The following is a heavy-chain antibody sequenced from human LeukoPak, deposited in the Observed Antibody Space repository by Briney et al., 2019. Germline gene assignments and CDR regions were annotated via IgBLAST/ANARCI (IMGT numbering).Heavy chain of an antibody. D-gene: IGHD2-15*01. Sequence: ASVKVSCKASGYTFTGYYMHWVRQAPGQGLEWMGWINPNSGGTNYAQKFQGRVTMTRDTSNSTAYMELSRLRSDDTAVYYCARGVVVAATLLFDYWGQGTLVTVSS. CDR1: GYTFTGYY. J-gene: IGHJ4*02. V-gene: IGHV1-2*02. CDR2: INPNSGGT. CDR3: ARGVVVAATLLFDY.